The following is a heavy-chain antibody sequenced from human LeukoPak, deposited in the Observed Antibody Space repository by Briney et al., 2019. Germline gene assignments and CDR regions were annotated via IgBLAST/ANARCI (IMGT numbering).Heavy chain of an antibody. J-gene: IGHJ3*02. D-gene: IGHD2-2*01. CDR3: TRGGDFGVPAPLGIDAFDI. V-gene: IGHV3-49*04. CDR2: IRSKAYAGTT. CDR1: GFTFGDYA. Sequence: GGSLRLSCTASGFTFGDYALSWVRQAPGKGLEWVGFIRSKAYAGTTEYAASVKGRFTISRDDSKSIAYLQMNSLKTEDTAVYYCTRGGDFGVPAPLGIDAFDIWGQGAMVTVSS.